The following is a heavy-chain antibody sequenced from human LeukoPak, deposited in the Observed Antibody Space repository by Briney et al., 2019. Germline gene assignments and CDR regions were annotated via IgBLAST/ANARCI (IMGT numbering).Heavy chain of an antibody. CDR2: INHSGST. J-gene: IGHJ6*02. CDR3: AREGSSPLDV. CDR1: GGSFSGYY. Sequence: SETLSLTCSVYGGSFSGYYWSWIRQPPGKGLEWIGEINHSGSTNYNPSLKSRVTISVDTSKNQFSLKLSSVTAADTAVYYCAREGSSPLDVWGQGTTVTVSS. D-gene: IGHD5/OR15-5a*01. V-gene: IGHV4-34*01.